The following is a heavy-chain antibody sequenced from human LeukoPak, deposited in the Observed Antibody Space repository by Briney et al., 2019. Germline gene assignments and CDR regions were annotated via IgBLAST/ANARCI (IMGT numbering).Heavy chain of an antibody. CDR2: IYYSGST. V-gene: IGHV4-39*07. CDR1: GGSISSSSYY. J-gene: IGHJ6*03. Sequence: SETLSLTCTVSGGSISSSSYYWGWIRQPPGKGLEWIGSIYYSGSTYYNPSLKSRVTISVDTSKNQFSLKLSSVTAADTAVYYCARDRTSVGAIYYYYYMDVWGKGTTVTVSS. D-gene: IGHD1-26*01. CDR3: ARDRTSVGAIYYYYYMDV.